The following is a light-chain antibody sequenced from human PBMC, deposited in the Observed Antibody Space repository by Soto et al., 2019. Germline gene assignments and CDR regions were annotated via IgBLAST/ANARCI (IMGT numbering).Light chain of an antibody. CDR2: GAS. CDR3: LQHGSSLHT. CDR1: QSLSSSF. J-gene: IGKJ2*01. V-gene: IGKV3-20*01. Sequence: EIVLTQSPGTLSLSPGERATLSCRASQSLSSSFLAWYQQKPGQAPRLLIYGASSRATGIPDRFSGSGSRTAFTLTISRLEPEDFAVYFCLQHGSSLHTFRQGTKL.